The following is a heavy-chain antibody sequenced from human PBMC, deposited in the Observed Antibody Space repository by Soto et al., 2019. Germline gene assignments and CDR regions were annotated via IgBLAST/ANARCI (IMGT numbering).Heavy chain of an antibody. CDR3: AKDVDVGQLWSDY. V-gene: IGHV3-23*01. J-gene: IGHJ4*01. CDR2: ISGSGGST. D-gene: IGHD2-21*01. CDR1: GFTFSTYA. Sequence: EVQLLESGGGLVQPGGSLRLSCAASGFTFSTYAMSWVRQAPGKGLERVSAISGSGGSTYSADSVQGLFTISRDNSKNTVYLQMNSLRAEDTAVYYCAKDVDVGQLWSDYWGHGTLVTVSS.